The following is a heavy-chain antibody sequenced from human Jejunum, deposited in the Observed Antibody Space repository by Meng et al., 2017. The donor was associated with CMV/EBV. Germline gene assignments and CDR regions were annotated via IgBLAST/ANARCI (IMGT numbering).Heavy chain of an antibody. V-gene: IGHV3-7*01. J-gene: IGHJ4*02. CDR3: ARDHRGRPHDY. CDR2: IKQDGSEK. D-gene: IGHD1-14*01. CDR1: GFTFSSYW. Sequence: AASGFTFSSYWVSWVRQAPGKGLEWVANIKQDGSEKYYVDSVKGRFTISRDNAKNSLYLQMNSLRAEDTAVYYCARDHRGRPHDYWGQGTLVTVSS.